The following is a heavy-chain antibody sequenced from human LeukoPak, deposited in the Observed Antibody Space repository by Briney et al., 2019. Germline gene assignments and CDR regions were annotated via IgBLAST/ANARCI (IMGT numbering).Heavy chain of an antibody. Sequence: ASVKVSCKASGYTFTSYYMHWVGPAPGQGLEGMGIINPSGDSTSYAQKFQGRVTMTRDTSTTTVYMNLRSLRSEDTAVYYCARGRYYTDTSGFSPLDPWGQGTLVTVSS. V-gene: IGHV1-46*01. D-gene: IGHD3-22*01. CDR1: GYTFTSYY. J-gene: IGHJ5*02. CDR3: ARGRYYTDTSGFSPLDP. CDR2: INPSGDST.